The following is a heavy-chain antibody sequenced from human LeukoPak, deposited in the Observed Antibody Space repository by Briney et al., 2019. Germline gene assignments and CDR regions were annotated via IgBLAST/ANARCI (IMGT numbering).Heavy chain of an antibody. CDR2: ISGSIT. CDR1: GFTIIAQD. D-gene: IGHD4-11*01. Sequence: GGSLRLSCAASGFTIIAQDMNWVRQAPGKGLEWVSAISGSITYYADSVRGRFTISRDNSKKLLYLQMNSLTGDDTAVYYCVKGVGATDYTMDVWGQGTTATVSS. CDR3: VKGVGATDYTMDV. J-gene: IGHJ6*02. V-gene: IGHV3-23*01.